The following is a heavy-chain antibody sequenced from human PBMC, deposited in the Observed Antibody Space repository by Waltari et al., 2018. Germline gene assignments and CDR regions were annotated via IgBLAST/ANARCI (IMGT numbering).Heavy chain of an antibody. Sequence: QVQLQESGPGLVKPSQTLSLPCTVSGGSISSGGYYWSWIRQHPGKGLEWIGYIYYSGSTYYNPSLKSLVTISVDTSKNQFSLKLSSVTAADTAVYYCARAPRSYDYVWGSYRPWYFDYWGQGTLVTVSS. V-gene: IGHV4-31*01. J-gene: IGHJ4*02. CDR2: IYYSGST. CDR1: GGSISSGGYY. CDR3: ARAPRSYDYVWGSYRPWYFDY. D-gene: IGHD3-16*02.